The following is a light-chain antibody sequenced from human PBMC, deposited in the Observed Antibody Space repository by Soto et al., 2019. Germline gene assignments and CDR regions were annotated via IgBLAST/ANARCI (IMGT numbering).Light chain of an antibody. V-gene: IGLV2-8*01. J-gene: IGLJ2*01. Sequence: QSALTQPPSASGSPGQSVTISCTGTSSDVGGYNYVSWYQQHPGKAPKFMIYEVSKRPSGVPDRFSGSRSGNTASLTVSGLQDEDEADNYCSSYSGSNGVVFGGGTKLTVL. CDR1: SSDVGGYNY. CDR2: EVS. CDR3: SSYSGSNGVV.